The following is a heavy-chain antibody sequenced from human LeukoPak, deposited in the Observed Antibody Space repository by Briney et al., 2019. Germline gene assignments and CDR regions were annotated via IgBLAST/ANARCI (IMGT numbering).Heavy chain of an antibody. CDR2: VAHDEKTI. D-gene: IGHD6-13*01. J-gene: IGHJ4*02. Sequence: PGGSLRLSCVASGFTFTGHSMHWVRQAPGKGLEWVAVVAHDEKTIFYADSLKGRFTVSRDNSKNTVYLHMNSLRAEDTAVYYCARGGKRQQLVRGIGFDYWGQGTLVTVSS. CDR3: ARGGKRQQLVRGIGFDY. CDR1: GFTFTGHS. V-gene: IGHV3-30*04.